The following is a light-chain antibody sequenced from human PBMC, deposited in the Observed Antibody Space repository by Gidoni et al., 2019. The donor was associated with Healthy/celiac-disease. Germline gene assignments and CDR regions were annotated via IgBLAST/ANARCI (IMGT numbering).Light chain of an antibody. J-gene: IGKJ2*01. V-gene: IGKV1-39*01. CDR1: QSISSY. CDR2: AAS. CDR3: QQSYSTPT. Sequence: DIQMTQSPSSLSASVGDRVNITCRASQSISSYLNWYQQKPGKAPKLLIYAASRLQSGVPSRFSGSGSGKDFTLTSSSLQPEDFATYYCQQSYSTPTFGQGTKLEIK.